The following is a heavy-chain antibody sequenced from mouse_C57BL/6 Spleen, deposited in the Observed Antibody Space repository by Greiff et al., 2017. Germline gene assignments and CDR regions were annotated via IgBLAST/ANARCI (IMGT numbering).Heavy chain of an antibody. J-gene: IGHJ3*01. CDR2: FYPRSGNT. CDR1: GYTFTSYG. V-gene: IGHV1-81*01. Sequence: QVQLQQSGAELARPGASVKLSCKASGYTFTSYGISWVKQRTGQGLEWIGEFYPRSGNTYYNEKFKGKATLTADKSSSTAYMELRSLTSEDSAVDFCARKGGDYSWFAYWGQGTLVTVSA. D-gene: IGHD1-1*01. CDR3: ARKGGDYSWFAY.